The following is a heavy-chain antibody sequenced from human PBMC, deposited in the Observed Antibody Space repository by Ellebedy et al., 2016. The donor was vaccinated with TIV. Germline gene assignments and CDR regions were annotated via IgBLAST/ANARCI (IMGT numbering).Heavy chain of an antibody. CDR3: VRDGYSDTCYAKWFDP. J-gene: IGHJ5*02. Sequence: PGGSLRLSCAASGFTFSTYGMHWVRQVPGKGLEWVAVITPDGGYKTYADSVKGRFSVSRDNSKKTVDLQMNSLRPEDTAVYYCVRDGYSDTCYAKWFDPWGQGTLVMVSS. V-gene: IGHV3-30*03. CDR2: ITPDGGYK. D-gene: IGHD5-12*01. CDR1: GFTFSTYG.